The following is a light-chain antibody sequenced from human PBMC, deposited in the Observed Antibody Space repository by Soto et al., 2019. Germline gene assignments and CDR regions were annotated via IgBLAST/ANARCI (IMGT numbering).Light chain of an antibody. CDR2: RAS. CDR3: QHYNTYSGT. J-gene: IGKJ3*01. Sequence: DIQMTQSPSTLSASVGDRVTITCRASQSINTWLAWYQQKPGKAPKLLIYRASTLESGVPSMFSGSGSGTEFTLTISSLQPDDFSTYYCQHYNTYSGTFGPGTKVDI. V-gene: IGKV1-5*03. CDR1: QSINTW.